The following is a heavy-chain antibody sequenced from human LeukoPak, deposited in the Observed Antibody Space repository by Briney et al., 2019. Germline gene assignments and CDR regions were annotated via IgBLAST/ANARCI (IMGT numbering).Heavy chain of an antibody. CDR1: GFTFSSYE. J-gene: IGHJ4*02. D-gene: IGHD3-10*01. CDR2: ISSSGSTI. V-gene: IGHV3-48*03. Sequence: GGSLRLSSAASGFTFSSYEMNWVRQAPGKGLEWVSYISSSGSTIYYADSVKGRSTISRDNAKNSLYLQMNSLRAEDTAVYYCARDGYYGSGRPPLWRFDYWGQGTLVTASS. CDR3: ARDGYYGSGRPPLWRFDY.